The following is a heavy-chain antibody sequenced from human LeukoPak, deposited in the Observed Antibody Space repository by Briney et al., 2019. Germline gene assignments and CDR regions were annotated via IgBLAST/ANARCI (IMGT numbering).Heavy chain of an antibody. CDR2: INWNGGST. J-gene: IGHJ3*02. CDR3: ARVRRRDGYNLPLRAFDI. D-gene: IGHD5-24*01. Sequence: GGCLRLSCAASGFTFSNYEMNWVRQAPGKGLEWVSGINWNGGSTGYADSVEGRFTISRDNAKNSQYLQMNSLRVEDTALYYCARVRRRDGYNLPLRAFDIWGQGTMVTVSS. V-gene: IGHV3-20*04. CDR1: GFTFSNYE.